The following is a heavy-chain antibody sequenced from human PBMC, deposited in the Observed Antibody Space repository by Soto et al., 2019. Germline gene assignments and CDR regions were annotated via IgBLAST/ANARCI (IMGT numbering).Heavy chain of an antibody. V-gene: IGHV3-7*01. J-gene: IGHJ6*02. Sequence: EVQLVESGGGLVQPGGSLRLSCVDSGFTFSSYWMSWVRQAPVKGLEWVGNIKQDGSEENYADSVKGRCTISRDNAKIAMYLQMNSLRVEDTAVYYCAIIAAMGRGWDVWGPGTTVVVAS. D-gene: IGHD6-13*01. CDR1: GFTFSSYW. CDR3: AIIAAMGRGWDV. CDR2: IKQDGSEE.